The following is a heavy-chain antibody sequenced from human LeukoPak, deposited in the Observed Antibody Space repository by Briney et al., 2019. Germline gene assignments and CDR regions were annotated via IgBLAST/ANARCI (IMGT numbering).Heavy chain of an antibody. CDR2: IIPIFGTA. Sequence: ASVKVSCKASGGTFSSYAISWVRQAPGQGLEWMGGIIPIFGTANYAQKFQGRVTITADESTSTAYMELSSLRSEDTAVYYCARDPRDGSVARDWGQGTLVTVSS. D-gene: IGHD6-19*01. CDR1: GGTFSSYA. V-gene: IGHV1-69*13. J-gene: IGHJ4*02. CDR3: ARDPRDGSVARD.